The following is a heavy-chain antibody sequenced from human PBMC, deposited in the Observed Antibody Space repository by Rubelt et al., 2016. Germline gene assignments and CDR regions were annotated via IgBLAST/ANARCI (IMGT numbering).Heavy chain of an antibody. Sequence: QVQLVESGGGVVQPGGSLRLSCVAVGFTFSAYDIHWVRQAPGKGLEWVAVISYDGSEKYSVDSVKGRFTISRYNSKKTGFLQMDSLRSNDTSVYYCGRHATAIDLWGQGTLVTVSS. V-gene: IGHV3-30*03. CDR3: GRHATAIDL. CDR1: GFTFSAYD. CDR2: ISYDGSEK. J-gene: IGHJ5*02. D-gene: IGHD2-21*02.